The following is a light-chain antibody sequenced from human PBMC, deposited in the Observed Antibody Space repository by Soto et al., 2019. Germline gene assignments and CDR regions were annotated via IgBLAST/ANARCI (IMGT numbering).Light chain of an antibody. Sequence: DIQMTQSPSTLSASVGDRVTITCRASQSISSWLAWYQQKPGKAPKLLIYDASSLESGVPSRFSGSGSGTEFTLTISSLQPDDFATYYCQQYNSYWYTFGQGTRLDI. V-gene: IGKV1-5*01. CDR2: DAS. CDR3: QQYNSYWYT. CDR1: QSISSW. J-gene: IGKJ5*01.